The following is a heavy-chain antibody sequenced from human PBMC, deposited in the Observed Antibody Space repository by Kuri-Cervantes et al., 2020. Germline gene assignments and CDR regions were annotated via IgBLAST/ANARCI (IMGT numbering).Heavy chain of an antibody. V-gene: IGHV6-1*01. CDR2: TYYRSKWYN. CDR3: ARGLTSGPYYYYYMDA. CDR1: GDSVSSNSAA. D-gene: IGHD6-19*01. Sequence: SETLSLTCAISGDSVSSNSAAWNWIRQSPSRGLEWLGRTYYRSKWYNDYAVSVKSRISINPDTSKNQFSLQLNSVTPEDTAVYYCARGLTSGPYYYYYMDAWGEGTTVTVSS. J-gene: IGHJ6*03.